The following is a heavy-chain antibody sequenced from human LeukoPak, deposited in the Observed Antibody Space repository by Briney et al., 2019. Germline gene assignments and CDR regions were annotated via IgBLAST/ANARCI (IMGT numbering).Heavy chain of an antibody. Sequence: GGSLRLSCAASGFTFSSYAMHWVRQAPGKGLEWVAVISYDGSNKYYADSVKGRFTISRDNAKNSLYLQMNSLRAEDTAVYYCARGYWYYDYWGQGTLVTVSS. D-gene: IGHD1-26*01. V-gene: IGHV3-30-3*01. CDR1: GFTFSSYA. CDR3: ARGYWYYDY. CDR2: ISYDGSNK. J-gene: IGHJ4*02.